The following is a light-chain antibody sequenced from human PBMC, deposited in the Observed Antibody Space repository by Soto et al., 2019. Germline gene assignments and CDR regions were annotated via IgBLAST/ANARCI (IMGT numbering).Light chain of an antibody. Sequence: DIQMTQSPSSLSASVGDTVTITCRASQDISTWLAWYQQKPGKAPKLLIYAASSLQSGVPPRFSGSGSGTDFTLAISSLQPEDSATYYCLQDINYPWTFGQGTKVDI. J-gene: IGKJ1*01. CDR1: QDISTW. CDR3: LQDINYPWT. CDR2: AAS. V-gene: IGKV1-12*01.